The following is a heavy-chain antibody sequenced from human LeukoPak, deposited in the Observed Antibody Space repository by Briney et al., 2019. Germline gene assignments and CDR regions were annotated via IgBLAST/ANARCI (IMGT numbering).Heavy chain of an antibody. J-gene: IGHJ4*02. CDR2: IYRGTNGETT. V-gene: IGHV3-15*01. D-gene: IGHD6-19*01. CDR3: ARGGSLGY. CDR1: GITFSNAW. Sequence: GGSLRLSCAASGITFSNAWMTWVRQAPGKGLEWVGRIYRGTNGETTDYGAPVKGRFTMSRDYSTNTLYLQMNSLRVEDTAVYYCARGGSLGYWGQGTLVIVSS.